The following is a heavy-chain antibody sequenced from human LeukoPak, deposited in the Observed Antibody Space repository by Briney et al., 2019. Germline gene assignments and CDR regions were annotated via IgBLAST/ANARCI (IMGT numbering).Heavy chain of an antibody. CDR1: GYTFISYN. CDR3: ARGVPLGYCTYGVCYPPYYFDY. D-gene: IGHD2-8*01. V-gene: IGHV1-8*03. Sequence: GASVKVSCKASGYTFISYNINWLRQATGQGLEWMGWVSPRSGDAGYLQKFQGRLTVTRDSSIDTAYMDLSGLSSEDTAVYYCARGVPLGYCTYGVCYPPYYFDYWGQGTLVTASS. J-gene: IGHJ4*02. CDR2: VSPRSGDA.